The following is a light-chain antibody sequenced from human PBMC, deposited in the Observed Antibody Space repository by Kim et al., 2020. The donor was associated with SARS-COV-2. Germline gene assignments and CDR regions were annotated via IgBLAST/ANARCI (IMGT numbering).Light chain of an antibody. CDR3: EAWDDSLNGWV. J-gene: IGLJ3*02. V-gene: IGLV1-36*01. CDR1: SSNSGKNA. CDR2: YND. Sequence: RQRVTISWSGNSSNSGKNAVNWYQQFPGKAPKLLIYYNDLLPSGVSDRFSGSKSGTSASLAISGLQSEDEADYYCEAWDDSLNGWVFGGGTKLTVL.